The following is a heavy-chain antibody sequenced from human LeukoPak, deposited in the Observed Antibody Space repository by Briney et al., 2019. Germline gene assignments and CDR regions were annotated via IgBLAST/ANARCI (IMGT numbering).Heavy chain of an antibody. CDR1: GGSISSSSYY. V-gene: IGHV4-39*01. Sequence: SETLSLTSTVSGGSISSSSYYWGWIRQPPGKGLEWIGSIYYSGSTYYNPSLKSRVTISVDTSKNQFSLKLSSVTAADTAVYYCASEVGANFDYWGQGTLVTVSS. CDR2: IYYSGST. CDR3: ASEVGANFDY. J-gene: IGHJ4*02. D-gene: IGHD1-26*01.